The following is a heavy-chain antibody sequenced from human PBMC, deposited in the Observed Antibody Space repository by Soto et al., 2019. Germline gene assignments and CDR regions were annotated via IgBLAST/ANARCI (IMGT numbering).Heavy chain of an antibody. CDR1: GGTFSSYA. Sequence: ASVKVSCKASGGTFSSYAISWVRQAPGQGLEWMGGIIPIFGTANYAQKFQGRVTITADKSTSTAYMELSSLRSEDTAVCYCARMIGITIFGVVMDVWGQGTTVTVSS. CDR3: ARMIGITIFGVVMDV. J-gene: IGHJ6*02. V-gene: IGHV1-69*06. CDR2: IIPIFGTA. D-gene: IGHD3-3*01.